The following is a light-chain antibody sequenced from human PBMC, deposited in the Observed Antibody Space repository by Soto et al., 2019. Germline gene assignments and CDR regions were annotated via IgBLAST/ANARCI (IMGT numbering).Light chain of an antibody. CDR1: ESVSSN. CDR2: GAS. J-gene: IGKJ4*01. CDR3: QQYNKWPLT. Sequence: EIVMTQSPATLSVSQGERATLSCRASESVSSNLAWYQQKPGQAPRLLIYGASTRATGVPARFSGSGSGTEFTLTISSLQSEDSAVFYCQQYNKWPLTFGGGTKVELK. V-gene: IGKV3-15*01.